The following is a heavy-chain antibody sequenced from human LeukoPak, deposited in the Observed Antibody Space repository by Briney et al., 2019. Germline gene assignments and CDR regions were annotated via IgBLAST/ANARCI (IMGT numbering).Heavy chain of an antibody. CDR1: GFTFSSYS. CDR2: ISSSSSYI. CDR3: ATDRPYITSWYGCSTP. Sequence: GGSLRLSCAASGFTFSSYSMNWVRQAPGKGLEWVSSISSSSSYIYYADSVKGRFTISRDNSRNTLYLQMHSLRVEDTAIYYCATDRPYITSWYGCSTPWGQGTLVTVSS. J-gene: IGHJ5*02. V-gene: IGHV3-21*04. D-gene: IGHD3-10*01.